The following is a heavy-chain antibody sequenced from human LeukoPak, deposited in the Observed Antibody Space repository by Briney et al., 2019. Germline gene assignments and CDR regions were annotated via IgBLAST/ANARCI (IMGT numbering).Heavy chain of an antibody. CDR3: AEGTKGDWNFVSH. J-gene: IGHJ4*02. Sequence: GGSLRLSCAASGFTFDDYAMHWVRQAPGKGLEWVSGISWNSGSIGYADSVKGRFTISRDNAKNSLYLQMNSLRAEDTALYYCAEGTKGDWNFVSHWCQGTLVIVSS. CDR2: ISWNSGSI. CDR1: GFTFDDYA. D-gene: IGHD1-7*01. V-gene: IGHV3-9*01.